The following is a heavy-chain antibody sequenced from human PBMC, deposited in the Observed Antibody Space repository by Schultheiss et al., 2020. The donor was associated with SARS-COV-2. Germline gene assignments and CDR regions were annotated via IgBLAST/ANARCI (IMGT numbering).Heavy chain of an antibody. CDR2: IDNDGSTT. J-gene: IGHJ4*02. Sequence: GESLKISCAASGFTFSSYWMHWVRQVPGKGLMWVSRIDNDGSTTNYADSVKGRFTISRDNARYALDLQMNSLRAEDTAVYYCATNPHSSAKLGGDYWGQGTVVTVSS. CDR1: GFTFSSYW. D-gene: IGHD6-19*01. V-gene: IGHV3-74*01. CDR3: ATNPHSSAKLGGDY.